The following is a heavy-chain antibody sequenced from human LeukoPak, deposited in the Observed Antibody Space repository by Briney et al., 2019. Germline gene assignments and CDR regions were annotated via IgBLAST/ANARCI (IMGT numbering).Heavy chain of an antibody. CDR1: GGSISSYY. V-gene: IGHV4-59*01. D-gene: IGHD3-16*01. J-gene: IGHJ6*03. CDR3: ARLGVWGVGYYYYMDV. CDR2: IYYSGST. Sequence: SETLSLTCTVSGGSISSYYWSWIRQPPGKGLEWIGYIYYSGSTDYNPSLKSRVTISVDTSKNQFSLKLSSVTAADTAVYYCARLGVWGVGYYYYMDVWGKGTTVTISS.